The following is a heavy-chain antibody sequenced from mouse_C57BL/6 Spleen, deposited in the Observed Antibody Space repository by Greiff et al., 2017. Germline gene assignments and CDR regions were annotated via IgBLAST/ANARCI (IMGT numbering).Heavy chain of an antibody. CDR2: IDPETGGT. Sequence: LMESGAELVRPGASVTLSCKASGYTFTDYEMHWVKQTPVHGLEWIGAIDPETGGTAYNQKFKGKAILTADKSSSTAYMELRSLTSEDSAVYYCTRWDSGSSYWGQGTLVTVSA. V-gene: IGHV1-15*01. CDR1: GYTFTDYE. CDR3: TRWDSGSSY. D-gene: IGHD1-1*01. J-gene: IGHJ3*01.